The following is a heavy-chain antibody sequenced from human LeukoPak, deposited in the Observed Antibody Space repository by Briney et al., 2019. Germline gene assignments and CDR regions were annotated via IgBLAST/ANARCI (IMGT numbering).Heavy chain of an antibody. CDR2: ISGSGGST. V-gene: IGHV3-23*01. CDR1: GFTFSSYA. D-gene: IGHD7-27*01. J-gene: IGHJ4*02. Sequence: GGSLRLSCAASGFTFSSYAMSWVRQAPGKGLEWLSAISGSGGSTYYADSVKGRFTISRDNAKNTMYLQMNSLRAEDTAVYYRAKGPHKGPSLYWGQGTLVTVYS. CDR3: AKGPHKGPSLY.